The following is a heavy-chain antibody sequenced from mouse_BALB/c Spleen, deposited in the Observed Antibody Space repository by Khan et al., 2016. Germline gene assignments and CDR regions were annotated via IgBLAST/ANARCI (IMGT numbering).Heavy chain of an antibody. CDR1: GFTFSNYA. D-gene: IGHD2-1*01. CDR2: ISSGGRT. V-gene: IGHV5-6-5*01. J-gene: IGHJ2*01. Sequence: VELVESGGGLVKPGGSLKLSCAASGFTFSNYAMSLVRQTPEKRLEWVASISSGGRTYYPDSVKGRFTISRDNARNILNLQMSSLRSEDTAMYYCAREDYGNYGDYFDYWGQGTTLTVSS. CDR3: AREDYGNYGDYFDY.